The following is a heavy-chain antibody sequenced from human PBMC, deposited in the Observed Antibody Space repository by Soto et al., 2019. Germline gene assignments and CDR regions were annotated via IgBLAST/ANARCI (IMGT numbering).Heavy chain of an antibody. V-gene: IGHV5-51*01. CDR2: IYPGDSDT. CDR3: ARLVNYYLRMDV. Sequence: GESLNISCKASDTTHWSGLVRQKPGKGLEWMGIIYPGDSDTKYSPSFQGQVTISVDKSISTAYLHWSSLKASDTATYYCARLVNYYLRMDVWGLGTTVTVSS. J-gene: IGHJ6*02. CDR1: DTTHW.